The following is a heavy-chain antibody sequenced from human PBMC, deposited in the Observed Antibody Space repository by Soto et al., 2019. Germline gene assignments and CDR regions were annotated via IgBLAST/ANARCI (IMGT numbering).Heavy chain of an antibody. CDR1: GGSFSGYY. CDR3: ARGRRAENVLRYFDWPNNWFDP. CDR2: INHSGST. V-gene: IGHV4-34*01. D-gene: IGHD3-9*01. Sequence: SETLSLTCAVYGGSFSGYYWSWIRQPPGKGLEWIGEINHSGSTNYNPSLKSRVTISVDTSKNQFSLKLSSVTAADTAVYYCARGRRAENVLRYFDWPNNWFDPWGQGTLVTVSS. J-gene: IGHJ5*02.